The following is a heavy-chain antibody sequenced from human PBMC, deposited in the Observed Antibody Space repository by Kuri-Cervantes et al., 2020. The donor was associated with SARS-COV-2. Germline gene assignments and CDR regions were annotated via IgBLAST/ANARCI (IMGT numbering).Heavy chain of an antibody. V-gene: IGHV3-23*03. CDR2: VYSSDART. Sequence: GESLKISCAASGFSFRNYAMSWVRQAPGRGLEWVAVVYSSDARTYYADSAKGRFSISRDNSKNTLYLQMNSLRAEDTAVYYCAKDLGYSSDGRDQHWGQGTLVTVSS. CDR3: AKDLGYSSDGRDQH. J-gene: IGHJ1*01. CDR1: GFSFRNYA. D-gene: IGHD6-19*01.